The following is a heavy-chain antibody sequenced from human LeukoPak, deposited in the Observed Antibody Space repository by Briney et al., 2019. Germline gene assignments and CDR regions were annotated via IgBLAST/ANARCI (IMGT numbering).Heavy chain of an antibody. CDR2: IYDGGST. V-gene: IGHV4-39*07. D-gene: IGHD2-21*02. J-gene: IGHJ4*02. Sequence: PSETLSLTCTVSGGSISSSRYYWGWIRQPPGKGLEWIGSIYDGGSTYYNPSLKSRVTISVDTSKSQFSLKLSSVTAADTAVYYCASLGAYCGGDCHIDYWGQGTLVTVSS. CDR1: GGSISSSRYY. CDR3: ASLGAYCGGDCHIDY.